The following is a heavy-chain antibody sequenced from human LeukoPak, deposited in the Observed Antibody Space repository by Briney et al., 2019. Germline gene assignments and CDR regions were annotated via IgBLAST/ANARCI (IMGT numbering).Heavy chain of an antibody. D-gene: IGHD3-3*01. J-gene: IGHJ6*02. CDR2: TYYSGST. V-gene: IGHV4-59*01. Sequence: SETLSLTCTVSGGSISSYYWSWIRQPPGKGLEWIGYTYYSGSTNYNPSLKSRVTISVDTSKNQFSLKLSSVTAADTAVYYCARVQDDFWSGYYTGGWYYGMDVWGQGTTVTVSS. CDR1: GGSISSYY. CDR3: ARVQDDFWSGYYTGGWYYGMDV.